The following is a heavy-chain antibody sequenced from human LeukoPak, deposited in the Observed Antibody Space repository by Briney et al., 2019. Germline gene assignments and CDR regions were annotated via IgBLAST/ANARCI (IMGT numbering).Heavy chain of an antibody. CDR1: GGSISSSSYY. V-gene: IGHV4-39*07. J-gene: IGHJ6*02. CDR2: IYYSGST. D-gene: IGHD6-13*01. Sequence: NSSETLSLTCTVSGGSISSSSYYWGWIRQPPGKGLEWIGSIYYSGSTYYNPSLKSRVTISVGTSKNQFSLKLSSVAAADTAVYYCARSLYSSSWTYYYYGMDVWGQGTTVTVSS. CDR3: ARSLYSSSWTYYYYGMDV.